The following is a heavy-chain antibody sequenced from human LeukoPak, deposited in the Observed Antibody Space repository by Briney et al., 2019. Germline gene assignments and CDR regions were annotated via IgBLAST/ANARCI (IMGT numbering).Heavy chain of an antibody. V-gene: IGHV1-8*02. CDR2: MNPNSTSA. CDR1: GYTFTSNY. J-gene: IGHJ4*02. Sequence: ASVKVSCKASGYTFTSNYIHWVRQATGQGLEWMGWMNPNSTSAVYAQKFQGRVTMTRNTSISTVYMELSSLKSEDTAVYYCARTKSSWYGMGFDYWGQGTLVTVSS. CDR3: ARTKSSWYGMGFDY. D-gene: IGHD6-13*01.